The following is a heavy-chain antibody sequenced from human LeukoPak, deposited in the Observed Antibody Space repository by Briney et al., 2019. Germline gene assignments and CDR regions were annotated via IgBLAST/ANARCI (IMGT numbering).Heavy chain of an antibody. CDR1: GGAFSGYF. Sequence: SETLSLTCAVYGGAFSGYFWSWIRQPPGKGLEWIGEVNHSGSTNYNPSLKSRVTISVDTSKNQFSLKLSSVTAADTAVYYRATEPPDYYYGMDVWGQGTTVTVSS. J-gene: IGHJ6*02. CDR2: VNHSGST. V-gene: IGHV4-34*01. CDR3: ATEPPDYYYGMDV.